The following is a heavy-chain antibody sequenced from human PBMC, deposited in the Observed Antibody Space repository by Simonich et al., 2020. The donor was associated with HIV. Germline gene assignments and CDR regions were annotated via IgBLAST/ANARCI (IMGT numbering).Heavy chain of an antibody. V-gene: IGHV4-34*01. CDR3: ARGFYQRLYYFDY. Sequence: QVQLQQWGAGLLKPSETLYLTCAVYGGSFSGYYWSWFRQPPGKGLEWIGEINHSETTNYNPSLKSRVTISVDTSKNQFSLKLSSVTAADTAVYYCARGFYQRLYYFDYWGQGTLVTVSS. J-gene: IGHJ4*02. D-gene: IGHD2-2*01. CDR1: GGSFSGYY. CDR2: INHSETT.